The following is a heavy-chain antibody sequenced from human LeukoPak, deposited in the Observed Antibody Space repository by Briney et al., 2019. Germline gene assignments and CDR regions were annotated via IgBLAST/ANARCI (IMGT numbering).Heavy chain of an antibody. CDR3: VRHGCTSSLISYSWFDP. Sequence: SETLSLTCTVSGDSFSRTFYYWGWIRQAPGKGLDWIGSISYNGVTYLNPSIESRVTISADTSRTQVYLKLTSVTAADTGFYYCVRHGCTSSLISYSWFDPWGQGKLITVSS. CDR2: ISYNGVT. J-gene: IGHJ5*02. CDR1: GDSFSRTFYY. V-gene: IGHV4-39*01. D-gene: IGHD6-19*01.